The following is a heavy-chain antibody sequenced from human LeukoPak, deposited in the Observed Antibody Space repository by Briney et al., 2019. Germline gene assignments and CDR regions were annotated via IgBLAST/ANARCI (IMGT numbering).Heavy chain of an antibody. V-gene: IGHV3-53*01. Sequence: GGSLRLSCAASELTLSINYMSWIRQAPGRGLEWVSFIYSGGSTYYADSVRGRFIISRDNSKNTLYLQMNSLRVEDTAIYYCATYRQVLLPFESWGQGTLVTVSS. J-gene: IGHJ4*02. D-gene: IGHD2-8*02. CDR1: ELTLSINY. CDR2: IYSGGST. CDR3: ATYRQVLLPFES.